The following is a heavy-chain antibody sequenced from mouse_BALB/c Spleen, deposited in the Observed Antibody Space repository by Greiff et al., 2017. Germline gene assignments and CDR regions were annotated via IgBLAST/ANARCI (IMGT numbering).Heavy chain of an antibody. D-gene: IGHD1-1*01. CDR2: INPSTGYT. CDR3: GRDRDGSSHDWYFDV. V-gene: IGHV1-7*01. CDR1: GYTFTSYW. Sequence: VQLQQSGAELAKPGASVKMSCKASGYTFTSYWMHWVKQRPGQGLEWIGYINPSTGYTEYNQKFKDKATLTADKSSSTAYMQLSSLTSEDSAVYYCGRDRDGSSHDWYFDVWGAGTTVTVSS. J-gene: IGHJ1*01.